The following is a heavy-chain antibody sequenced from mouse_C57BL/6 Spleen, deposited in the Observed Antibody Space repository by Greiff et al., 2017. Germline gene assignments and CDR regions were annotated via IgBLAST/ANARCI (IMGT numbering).Heavy chain of an antibody. CDR2: INPSNGGT. CDR3: ARAEGLPFYAMDY. Sequence: VQLQQPGPELVKPGASVKLSCKASGYTFTSYWMHWVKQRPGQGLEWIGNINPSNGGTNYNEKFKSKATLTVDKSSSTAYMQLSSLTSEDSAVYYCARAEGLPFYAMDYWGQGTSVTVSS. V-gene: IGHV1-53*01. CDR1: GYTFTSYW. J-gene: IGHJ4*01. D-gene: IGHD2-4*01.